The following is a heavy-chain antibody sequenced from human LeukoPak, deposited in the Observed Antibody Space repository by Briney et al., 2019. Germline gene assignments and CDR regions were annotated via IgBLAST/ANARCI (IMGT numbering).Heavy chain of an antibody. Sequence: PSETLSLTCAVYGGSFSGYYWSWIRQPPGKGLEWIGEINHSGSTNYNPSLKSRVTISVDTSKNQFSLKLSSVTAADTAVYYCARGQGYCSGGSCYLVYRGQGTLVTVSS. D-gene: IGHD2-15*01. CDR1: GGSFSGYY. CDR3: ARGQGYCSGGSCYLVY. V-gene: IGHV4-34*01. CDR2: INHSGST. J-gene: IGHJ4*02.